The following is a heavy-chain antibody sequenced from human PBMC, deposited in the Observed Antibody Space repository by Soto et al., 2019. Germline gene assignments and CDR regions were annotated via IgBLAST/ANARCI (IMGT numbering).Heavy chain of an antibody. CDR1: GGTFSSYT. CDR2: IIPILGIA. D-gene: IGHD6-19*01. V-gene: IGHV1-69*02. CDR3: ARGMAVAGLNWFDP. Sequence: QVQLVQSGAEVKKPGSSVKVSCKASGGTFSSYTISWVRQAPGQGLEWMGRIIPILGIANYAQKFQGRVTITADKSTSTAYMELSSLRSEDTAVYYCARGMAVAGLNWFDPWGQGTLVTVSS. J-gene: IGHJ5*02.